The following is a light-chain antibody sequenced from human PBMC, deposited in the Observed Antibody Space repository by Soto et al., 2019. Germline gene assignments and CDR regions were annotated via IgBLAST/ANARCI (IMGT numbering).Light chain of an antibody. CDR1: QSITNY. J-gene: IGKJ2*01. Sequence: DIQMTQSPSSLSASVGDRVTITCRASQSITNYLNWYQQKPGKAPTLLIYAASSLQSGVPSRFSGSGSGTDFTLTISSLQSEDFATYYCQHSHSAPPTFGQGTNLEIK. CDR3: QHSHSAPPT. CDR2: AAS. V-gene: IGKV1-39*01.